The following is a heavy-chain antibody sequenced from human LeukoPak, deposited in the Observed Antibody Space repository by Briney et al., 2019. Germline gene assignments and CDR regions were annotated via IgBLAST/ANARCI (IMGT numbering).Heavy chain of an antibody. J-gene: IGHJ6*03. Sequence: PSETLSLTCTVSGGSISSGDYYWSWIRPPPGKGLEWIGYIYYSGSTYYNPSLKSRVTISVDTSKNQFSLKLSSVTAADTAVYYCARTTVTLYYYYYMDVWGKGTTVTVSS. CDR3: ARTTVTLYYYYYMDV. CDR2: IYYSGST. V-gene: IGHV4-30-4*08. CDR1: GGSISSGDYY. D-gene: IGHD4-11*01.